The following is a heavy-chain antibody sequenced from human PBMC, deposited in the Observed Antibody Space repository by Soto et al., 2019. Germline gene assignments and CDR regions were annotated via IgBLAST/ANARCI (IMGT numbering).Heavy chain of an antibody. V-gene: IGHV3-33*01. Sequence: QVQLVESGGGVVQPGRSLRRSCAASGFSFSSYGMNWVSQAPGKGLEWVAVILDDGSDKDYTDAVKGRFTISIDNSKNPLYLEMNSRRSEDKSVYYCERADDYGDNGLDYCGQGTLVTVSS. CDR2: ILDDGSDK. D-gene: IGHD4-17*01. J-gene: IGHJ4*02. CDR1: GFSFSSYG. CDR3: ERADDYGDNGLDY.